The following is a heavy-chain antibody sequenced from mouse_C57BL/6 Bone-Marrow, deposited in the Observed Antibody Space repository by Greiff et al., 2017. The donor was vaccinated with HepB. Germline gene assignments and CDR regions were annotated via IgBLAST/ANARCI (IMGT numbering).Heavy chain of an antibody. V-gene: IGHV5-6*01. CDR1: GFTFSSYG. J-gene: IGHJ3*01. D-gene: IGHD4-1*01. CDR3: ARQNWDGFAY. Sequence: EVQGVESGGDLVKPGGSLKLSCAASGFTFSSYGMSWVRQTPDKRLEWVATISSGGSYTYYPDSVKGRFTISRDNAKNTLYLQMSSLKSEDTAMYYCARQNWDGFAYWGQGTLVTVSA. CDR2: ISSGGSYT.